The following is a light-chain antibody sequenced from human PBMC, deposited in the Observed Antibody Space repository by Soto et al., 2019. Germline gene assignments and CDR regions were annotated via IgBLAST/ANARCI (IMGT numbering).Light chain of an antibody. V-gene: IGLV2-14*01. Sequence: QSVLTQPASVSGSPGQSIAISCTGTSSDVGIYNYVSWYQQHPGKVPKLIIYEVTNRPSGVSNRFSGSKSGNTASLIISGLQAEDEADYYCTSYTTSSTGVFGTGTKLTVL. CDR1: SSDVGIYNY. CDR2: EVT. J-gene: IGLJ1*01. CDR3: TSYTTSSTGV.